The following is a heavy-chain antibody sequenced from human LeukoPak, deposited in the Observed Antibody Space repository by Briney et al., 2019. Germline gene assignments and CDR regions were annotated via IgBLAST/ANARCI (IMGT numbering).Heavy chain of an antibody. D-gene: IGHD2-21*02. J-gene: IGHJ3*01. CDR2: ITGARGGT. CDR1: GFTLSRFG. Sequence: GGSLRLSCAASGFTLSRFGMTWVRLALGKRPEWVSSITGARGGTLYADSVKGRVTISRDNPKNTLYLQMNSLRAEDTAIYYCGRDPNGDYLGAFDFWGPGTMVAVSS. V-gene: IGHV3-23*01. CDR3: GRDPNGDYLGAFDF.